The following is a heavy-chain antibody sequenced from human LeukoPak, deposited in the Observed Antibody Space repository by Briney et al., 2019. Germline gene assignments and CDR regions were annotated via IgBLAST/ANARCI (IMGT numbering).Heavy chain of an antibody. CDR3: ARVCSNTSCWGAFDI. V-gene: IGHV3-21*01. J-gene: IGHJ3*02. Sequence: GGSLRLSCAASGFTFSSYSMNWVRQAPGQGLEWVSSISSNSSYIYYADSVKGRFSISRDNAKNSLYLQMNSLRAEDTAVYYCARVCSNTSCWGAFDIWGQGTMVTVSS. D-gene: IGHD2-2*01. CDR1: GFTFSSYS. CDR2: ISSNSSYI.